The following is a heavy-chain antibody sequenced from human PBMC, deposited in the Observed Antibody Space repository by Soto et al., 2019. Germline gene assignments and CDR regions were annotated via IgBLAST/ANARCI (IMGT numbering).Heavy chain of an antibody. Sequence: ASVKVSCKASGYTFTGYYMHWVRQAPGQGLEWMGWINPNSGGTNYAQKFQGWVTMTRDTSISTAYMELSRLRSDDTAVYYCASSIVVMVAATNHDAFDIWGQGTMVTVSS. CDR1: GYTFTGYY. CDR2: INPNSGGT. J-gene: IGHJ3*02. CDR3: ASSIVVMVAATNHDAFDI. D-gene: IGHD2-15*01. V-gene: IGHV1-2*04.